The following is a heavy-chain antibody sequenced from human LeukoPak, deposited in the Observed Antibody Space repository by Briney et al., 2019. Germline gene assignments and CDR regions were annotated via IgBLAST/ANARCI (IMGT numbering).Heavy chain of an antibody. D-gene: IGHD5-18*01. V-gene: IGHV3-23*01. CDR3: AKDLQGYTAMIT. CDR1: GFSFSSCD. J-gene: IGHJ5*02. CDR2: ISGSGGST. Sequence: GGSLRLSCALSGFSFSSCDMNWVRQAPGKGLEWVSAISGSGGSTYSSDSVKGRFTISRDNSKNTLYLQMNSLRAEDTAVYYCAKDLQGYTAMITWGQGTLVTVSS.